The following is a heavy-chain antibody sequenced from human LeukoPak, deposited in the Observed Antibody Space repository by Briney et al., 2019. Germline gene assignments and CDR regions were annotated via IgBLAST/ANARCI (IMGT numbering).Heavy chain of an antibody. CDR2: IYTSGST. V-gene: IGHV4-61*02. D-gene: IGHD3-10*01. CDR3: ARTILWFGELKDDYGMDV. Sequence: KPSETLSLTCTVSGGSISSGSYYWSWIRQPAGKGLEWIGRIYTSGSTNYNPSLKSRVTISVDTSKNQFSLKLSSVTAADTAVYYCARTILWFGELKDDYGMDVWGQGTTVTVSS. CDR1: GGSISSGSYY. J-gene: IGHJ6*02.